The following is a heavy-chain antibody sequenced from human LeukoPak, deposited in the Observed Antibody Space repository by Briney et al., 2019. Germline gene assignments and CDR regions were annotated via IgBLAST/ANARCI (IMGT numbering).Heavy chain of an antibody. J-gene: IGHJ4*02. Sequence: GGSLRLSCAASGFTVSSNYMSWVRQAPGKGLEWVSVIYSGGSTYYADSVKGRFTISRDNSKNTLYLQMNSLRAEDTAVYYCARDPNGYCSSTSCYGDDHWGQGTLVTVSS. CDR2: IYSGGST. CDR3: ARDPNGYCSSTSCYGDDH. D-gene: IGHD2-2*01. V-gene: IGHV3-66*01. CDR1: GFTVSSNY.